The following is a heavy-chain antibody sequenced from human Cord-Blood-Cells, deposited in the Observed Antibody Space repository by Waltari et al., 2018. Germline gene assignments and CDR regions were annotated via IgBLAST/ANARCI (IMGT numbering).Heavy chain of an antibody. CDR1: GGSCTGYY. Sequence: QVQLQQWGAGLLKPSETLSLTCAVYGGSCTGYYWSWIRQPPGKGLEWIGEINHSGSTNYNPSLKSRVTISVDTSKNQFSLKLSSVTAADTAVYYCARLPGIAAAGYDYWGQGTLVTVSS. CDR2: INHSGST. CDR3: ARLPGIAAAGYDY. V-gene: IGHV4-34*01. D-gene: IGHD6-13*01. J-gene: IGHJ4*02.